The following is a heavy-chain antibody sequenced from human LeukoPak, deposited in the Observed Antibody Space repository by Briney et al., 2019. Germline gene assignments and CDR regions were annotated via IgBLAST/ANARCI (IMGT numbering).Heavy chain of an antibody. D-gene: IGHD3-9*01. CDR2: VTSYNGDT. CDR3: AKDWHILTGRNCFDP. Sequence: ASVKVSCKASGYTFNNYGISWVRQAPGQGLEWMGLVTSYNGDTNYPQKFQGRVTMSTDTSTSTAYMELRSLRFDDTAIYYCAKDWHILTGRNCFDPWGQGTLVTVSS. CDR1: GYTFNNYG. V-gene: IGHV1-18*01. J-gene: IGHJ5*02.